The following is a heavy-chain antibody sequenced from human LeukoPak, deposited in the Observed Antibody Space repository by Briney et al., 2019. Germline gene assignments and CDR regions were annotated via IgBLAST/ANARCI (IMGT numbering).Heavy chain of an antibody. D-gene: IGHD4-17*01. CDR1: GYTFTSYG. Sequence: ASVKVSCKASGYTFTSYGISWVRQAPGQGLEWMGWISAYNGNTNYAQKLQGRVTMTTDTSTSIVYMELRSLRSDDTAVYYCARDWWYGDYSIGDNWGQGTLVTVSS. J-gene: IGHJ4*02. CDR3: ARDWWYGDYSIGDN. CDR2: ISAYNGNT. V-gene: IGHV1-18*01.